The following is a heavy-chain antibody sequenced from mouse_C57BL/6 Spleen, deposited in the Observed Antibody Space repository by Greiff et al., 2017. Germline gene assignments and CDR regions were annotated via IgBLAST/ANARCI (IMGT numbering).Heavy chain of an antibody. Sequence: EVKLVESGGGLVKPGGSLKLSCAASGFTFSSYAMSWVRQTPEKRLEWVATISDGGSYTYYPDNVKGRFTITRDNDKDNRYLQMSHLRVEDTAMDYGARGEVYEGYYWFAYWGQGTLVTVSA. V-gene: IGHV5-4*03. CDR1: GFTFSSYA. D-gene: IGHD2-3*01. CDR2: ISDGGSYT. CDR3: ARGEVYEGYYWFAY. J-gene: IGHJ3*01.